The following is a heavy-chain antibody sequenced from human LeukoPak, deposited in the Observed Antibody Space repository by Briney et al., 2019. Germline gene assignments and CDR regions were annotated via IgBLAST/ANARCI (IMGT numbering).Heavy chain of an antibody. V-gene: IGHV4-38-2*02. CDR2: IYHSGST. J-gene: IGHJ4*02. CDR1: GYSISSGYY. D-gene: IGHD3-22*01. CDR3: ARGNSGDFDYYDSSGYYYDY. Sequence: PSETLSLTCTVSGYSISSGYYWGWIRQPPGKGLEWIGSIYHSGSTYYNPSLKSRVTISVDTSKNQFSLKLSSVTAADTAVYYCARGNSGDFDYYDSSGYYYDYWGQGTLVTVPS.